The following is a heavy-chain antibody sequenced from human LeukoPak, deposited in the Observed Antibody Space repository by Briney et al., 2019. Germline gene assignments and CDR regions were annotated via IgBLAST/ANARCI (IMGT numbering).Heavy chain of an antibody. V-gene: IGHV4-59*01. D-gene: IGHD6-19*01. Sequence: SETLSLTCTVSGGSISGYCWDWIRQAPGKGLEWIGYICHTGSTNSNPSLKSRVTISVDTSKNQFSLKVNSVAAADTAVYYCARGQPQRYSSGWYVNWFDPWGQGTLVTVSS. CDR2: ICHTGST. CDR3: ARGQPQRYSSGWYVNWFDP. CDR1: GGSISGYC. J-gene: IGHJ5*02.